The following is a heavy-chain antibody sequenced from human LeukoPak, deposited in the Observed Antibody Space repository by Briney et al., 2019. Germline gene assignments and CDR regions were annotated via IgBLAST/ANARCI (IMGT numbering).Heavy chain of an antibody. CDR1: GFTFSRYW. D-gene: IGHD3-22*01. Sequence: GGSLRLSCAASGFTFSRYWMHWVRQAPGKGLVWVSRINGDGSTTSYADSVKGGFTISRDNAKNTLYLQMNSLRAEDTAVYYCATGNYYDSRGYYTFGHWGQGTLVTISS. CDR2: INGDGSTT. V-gene: IGHV3-74*01. J-gene: IGHJ1*01. CDR3: ATGNYYDSRGYYTFGH.